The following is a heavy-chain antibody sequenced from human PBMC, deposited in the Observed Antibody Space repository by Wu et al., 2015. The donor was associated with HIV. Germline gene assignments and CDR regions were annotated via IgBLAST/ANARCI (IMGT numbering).Heavy chain of an antibody. Sequence: QVQLVQSGAEVKKPGASVKVSCKTSGYSFTGNYIHWVRQAPGQGLEWMGWINPNSGGSKSPQKFQGRVTMTRDTSVSTVYLELTRLKFDDTAIYYCTKDYGIVDLLYPEYFQXWGPGHPGHRLL. J-gene: IGHJ1*01. CDR3: TKDYGIVDLLYPEYFQX. V-gene: IGHV1-2*02. CDR1: GYSFTGNY. D-gene: IGHD1-26*01. CDR2: INPNSGGS.